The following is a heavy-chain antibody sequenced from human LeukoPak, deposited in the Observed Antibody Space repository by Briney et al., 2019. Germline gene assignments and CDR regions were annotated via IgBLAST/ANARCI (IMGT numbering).Heavy chain of an antibody. V-gene: IGHV4-34*01. Sequence: PSETLSLTCAVYGGSFSGYYWSWIRQPPGKGLEWIGEINPSGSTNYNPSLKSRVTISVDTSKNQFSLKLSSVTAADTAVYYCARGFERYFDWLLSLLSRGWFDPWGQGTLVTVSS. J-gene: IGHJ5*02. CDR1: GGSFSGYY. D-gene: IGHD3-9*01. CDR2: INPSGST. CDR3: ARGFERYFDWLLSLLSRGWFDP.